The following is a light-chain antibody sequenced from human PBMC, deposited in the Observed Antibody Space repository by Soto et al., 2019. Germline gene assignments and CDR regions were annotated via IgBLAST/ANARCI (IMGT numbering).Light chain of an antibody. CDR2: AAS. CDR3: QQSYSTPG. J-gene: IGKJ3*01. Sequence: DIQMTQSPSSLSASVGDRVIITCRASQSISSYLNWYQQKPGKAPKLLIYAASSLQSGVPSRFSGSGSGTDFTLTISSLQPEDFATYYCQQSYSTPGFGPGTKVDIK. CDR1: QSISSY. V-gene: IGKV1-39*01.